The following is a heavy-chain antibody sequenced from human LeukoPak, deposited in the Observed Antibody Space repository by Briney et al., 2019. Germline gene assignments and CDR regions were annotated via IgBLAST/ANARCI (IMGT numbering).Heavy chain of an antibody. V-gene: IGHV4-34*01. J-gene: IGHJ6*03. CDR3: ARGVTIFGVVTPGPYYYYMDV. D-gene: IGHD3-3*01. CDR1: GGSFSGYY. Sequence: SETLSLTCAVYGGSFSGYYWSWIRQPPGKGLEWIGEIYHSGSTNYNPSLKSRVTISVDTSKNQFSLKLSSVTAADTAVYHCARGVTIFGVVTPGPYYYYMDVWGKGTTVTVSS. CDR2: IYHSGST.